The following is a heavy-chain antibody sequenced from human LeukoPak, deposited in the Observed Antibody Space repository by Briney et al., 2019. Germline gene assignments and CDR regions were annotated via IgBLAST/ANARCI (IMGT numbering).Heavy chain of an antibody. CDR1: GFTVSSNY. Sequence: HPGGSLRLSCAASGFTVSSNYMSWVRQAPGKGLEWVSVIYSGGSTYYADSVKGRFTISRDNSKNTLYLQMNSLRAEDTAVYYSARYNMITFPAYYFDYWGQGTLVTVYS. CDR2: IYSGGST. J-gene: IGHJ4*02. CDR3: ARYNMITFPAYYFDY. V-gene: IGHV3-66*01. D-gene: IGHD3-16*01.